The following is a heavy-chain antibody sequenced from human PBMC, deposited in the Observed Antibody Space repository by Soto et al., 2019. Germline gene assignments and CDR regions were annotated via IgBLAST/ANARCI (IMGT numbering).Heavy chain of an antibody. Sequence: EVQLVESGGGLVQPGGSLRVSCAASGFTFTSYWMSWVRQAPGKGLEWVANIKEDGSAKDYLDSVKGRFTIARDNAKNSLYLQMSSLRAEDTAVYYCAREDFYRFDYWGQGNLVTDS. CDR2: IKEDGSAK. CDR3: AREDFYRFDY. CDR1: GFTFTSYW. V-gene: IGHV3-7*01. J-gene: IGHJ4*02.